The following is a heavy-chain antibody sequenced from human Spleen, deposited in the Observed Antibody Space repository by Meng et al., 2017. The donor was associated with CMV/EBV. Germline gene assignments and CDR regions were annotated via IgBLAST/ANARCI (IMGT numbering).Heavy chain of an antibody. D-gene: IGHD3-3*01. CDR1: GFTFGDYA. CDR2: VSWNSVSI. J-gene: IGHJ3*02. Sequence: GGSLRLSCAASGFTFGDYAMHWVRQAPGKGLEWVSGVSWNSVSIAYADSVKGRFTISRDNTKNSLYLHMNSLRAEDTAVYYCAREEFLEKDAFDIWGQGTMVTVSS. CDR3: AREEFLEKDAFDI. V-gene: IGHV3-9*01.